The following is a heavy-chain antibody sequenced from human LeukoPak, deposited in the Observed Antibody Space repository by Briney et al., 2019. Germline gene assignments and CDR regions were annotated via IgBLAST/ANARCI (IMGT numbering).Heavy chain of an antibody. CDR1: GGSISSYY. V-gene: IGHV4-59*01. J-gene: IGHJ5*02. D-gene: IGHD2-2*01. CDR2: IYYSGNT. CDR3: ARDLIPYQLLPSDIDP. Sequence: PSETLSLTCTVSGGSISSYYWSWIRQPPGKGLEWIGYIYYSGNTNYSPSLKSRVTISVDTSKNQFSLRLSSVTAADTAVYYCARDLIPYQLLPSDIDPWGQGTLVTVSS.